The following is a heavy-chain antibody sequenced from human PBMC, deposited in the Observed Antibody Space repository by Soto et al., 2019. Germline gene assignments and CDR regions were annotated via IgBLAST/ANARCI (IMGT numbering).Heavy chain of an antibody. Sequence: ASVKVSCKPSGYSFSNFYVHWVRQAPGQGLEWMGIIDPSSGTTSYTQKFQERVTMTRDTSMSTFYMELSRLRSEDTAVYYCARGAVVVPNGLIAGMDVWGLGTTVTVS. CDR3: ARGAVVVPNGLIAGMDV. CDR2: IDPSSGTT. V-gene: IGHV1-46*01. D-gene: IGHD2-15*01. J-gene: IGHJ6*02. CDR1: GYSFSNFY.